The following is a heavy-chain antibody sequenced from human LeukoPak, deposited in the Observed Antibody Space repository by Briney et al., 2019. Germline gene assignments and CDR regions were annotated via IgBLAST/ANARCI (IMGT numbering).Heavy chain of an antibody. CDR1: GFTFSGFA. CDR2: ISGSGGST. V-gene: IGHV3-23*01. D-gene: IGHD3-10*01. J-gene: IGHJ4*02. Sequence: GSLRLSCATSGFTFSGFAMGWVRPAPGKGLEWVSAISGSGGSTYYADSVKGRFTISRDNSKNTLYPQMNSLRAEDTAVYYCAKGKGLWFGEPPDYWGQGTLVTVSS. CDR3: AKGKGLWFGEPPDY.